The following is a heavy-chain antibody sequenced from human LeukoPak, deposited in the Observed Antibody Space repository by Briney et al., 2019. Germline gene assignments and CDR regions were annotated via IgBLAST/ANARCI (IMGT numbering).Heavy chain of an antibody. Sequence: ASVKVSCKTSGYTFTGYYMHWVRQAPGHGLEWMGRINPKSGSTTYAQKFQDRVTMTRDTSIRTVYIELSSLRSDDTALYYCARDYIPPGPDYWGQGTLITVSS. CDR2: INPKSGST. CDR1: GYTFTGYY. D-gene: IGHD2-21*01. CDR3: ARDYIPPGPDY. J-gene: IGHJ4*02. V-gene: IGHV1-2*06.